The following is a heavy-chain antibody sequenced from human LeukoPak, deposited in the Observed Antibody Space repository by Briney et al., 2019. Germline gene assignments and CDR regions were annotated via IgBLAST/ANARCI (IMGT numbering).Heavy chain of an antibody. V-gene: IGHV4-39*01. CDR1: GGAISNSELY. Sequence: SETLSLTCTVSGGAISNSELYWGWVRPPPGQGLEWIAMIYYSGSTYSNPSLKSRVTISVDTSKNQFSLKVRSVTAADSAVCFCARLAGHHNNGRFDFWGQGVLVSVSS. J-gene: IGHJ4*02. CDR3: ARLAGHHNNGRFDF. D-gene: IGHD1-1*01. CDR2: IYYSGST.